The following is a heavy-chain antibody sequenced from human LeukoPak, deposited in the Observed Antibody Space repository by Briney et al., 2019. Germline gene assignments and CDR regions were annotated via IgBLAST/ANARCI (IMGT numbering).Heavy chain of an antibody. V-gene: IGHV4-30-2*01. CDR2: IYHSGST. J-gene: IGHJ4*02. Sequence: SETLSLTCTVSGGSISSGGYYWSWIRQPPGKGLEWIGYIYHSGSTYYNPSLKSRVTISVDRSKNQFSLKLSAVTAADTAVYYCARVSTIVLDYWGQGTLVTVSS. CDR1: GGSISSGGYY. D-gene: IGHD4-11*01. CDR3: ARVSTIVLDY.